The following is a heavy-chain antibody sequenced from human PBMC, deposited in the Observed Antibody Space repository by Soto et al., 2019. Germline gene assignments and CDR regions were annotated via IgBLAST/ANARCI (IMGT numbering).Heavy chain of an antibody. V-gene: IGHV3-30*03. Sequence: PVGSLRLSCAASGFTFSSYGMHWVRQAPGKGLEWVAVISYDGSNKYYADSVKGRFTISRDNSKNTLYLQMNSLRAEDTAVYYCASRPAAIQYHYGMDVWGQGTTVTVSS. CDR1: GFTFSSYG. J-gene: IGHJ6*02. CDR3: ASRPAAIQYHYGMDV. D-gene: IGHD2-2*02. CDR2: ISYDGSNK.